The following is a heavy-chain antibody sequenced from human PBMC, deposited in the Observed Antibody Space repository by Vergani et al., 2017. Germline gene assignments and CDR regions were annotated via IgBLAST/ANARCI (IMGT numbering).Heavy chain of an antibody. V-gene: IGHV1-69*02. Sequence: QVQLVQSGAEVKKPGSSVKVSCKASGGTFSSYTISWVRQAPGQGLEWMGRIIPILGIAKYAQKFQGRVTITADKSTSSAYMEMSSLRSEDTAVYYCAGGTRGDTMVQGPKSWFDPWGQGTLVTVSA. CDR3: AGGTRGDTMVQGPKSWFDP. J-gene: IGHJ5*02. CDR1: GGTFSSYT. D-gene: IGHD3-10*01. CDR2: IIPILGIA.